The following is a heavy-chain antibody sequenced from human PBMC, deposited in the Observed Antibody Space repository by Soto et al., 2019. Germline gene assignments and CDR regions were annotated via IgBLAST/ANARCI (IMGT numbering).Heavy chain of an antibody. CDR1: GYTFTGYY. D-gene: IGHD2-15*01. CDR3: ARGEYCSGGSCLFYGMDV. Sequence: ASVKVSCTASGYTFTGYYMHWVRQAPGQGLEWMGWINPNSGGTNYAQKFQGWVTMTRDTSISTAYMELSRLRSDDTAVYYCARGEYCSGGSCLFYGMDVWGQGTTVTVSS. J-gene: IGHJ6*02. CDR2: INPNSGGT. V-gene: IGHV1-2*04.